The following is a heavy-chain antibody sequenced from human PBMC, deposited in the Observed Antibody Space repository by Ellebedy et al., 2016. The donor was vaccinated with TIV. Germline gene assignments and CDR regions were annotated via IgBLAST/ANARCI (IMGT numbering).Heavy chain of an antibody. J-gene: IGHJ4*02. CDR1: GFTFDDYA. CDR3: AKDSSGDGSSWHTTEPGLFDY. Sequence: GESLKISCAASGFTFDDYAMHWVRQAPGKGLEWVSLISGDGGSTYYADSVKGRFTISRDNSKNSLYLQMNSLRTEDTALYYCAKDSSGDGSSWHTTEPGLFDYWGQGTLVTVSS. CDR2: ISGDGGST. V-gene: IGHV3-43*02. D-gene: IGHD6-13*01.